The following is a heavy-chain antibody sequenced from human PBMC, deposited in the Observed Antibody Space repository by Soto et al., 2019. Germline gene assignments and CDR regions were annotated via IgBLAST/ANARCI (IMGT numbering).Heavy chain of an antibody. Sequence: QVQLVQSGAEVKKPGSSVKVSCKASGDTFSSYTISWVRQAPGQGLEWMGRIIPILGIANYAQKFQGRVTITADKSTSTAYMELSSLRSEDTAVYYCARCSGSYYRCYGMDVWGQGTTVTVSS. V-gene: IGHV1-69*02. CDR2: IIPILGIA. CDR1: GDTFSSYT. D-gene: IGHD3-10*02. CDR3: ARCSGSYYRCYGMDV. J-gene: IGHJ6*02.